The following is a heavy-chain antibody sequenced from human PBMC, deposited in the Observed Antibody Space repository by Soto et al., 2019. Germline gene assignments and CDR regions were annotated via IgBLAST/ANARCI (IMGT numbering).Heavy chain of an antibody. V-gene: IGHV4-59*01. D-gene: IGHD5-18*01. CDR2: IHRSGSY. CDR3: SRVRYSPRFLGVFVY. J-gene: IGHJ4*02. Sequence: TSESLSLTCTAAGDSIISSCWSWIGQPPGTGMEWIGSIHRSGSYSDNPSRMSRVAISAGAPMNQSSTGLSSVSAADTAVYFCSRVRYSPRFLGVFVYWGQGSLVTVSS. CDR1: GDSIISSC.